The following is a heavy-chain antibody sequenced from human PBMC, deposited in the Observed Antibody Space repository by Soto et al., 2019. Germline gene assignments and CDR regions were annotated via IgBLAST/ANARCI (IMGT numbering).Heavy chain of an antibody. CDR2: VDHSGRT. J-gene: IGHJ4*02. CDR1: GYSINSDYY. V-gene: IGHV4-38-2*01. Sequence: SETLSLTCAVSGYSINSDYYWGWIRQPPGKGLEWIGSVDHSGRTYYSPSLRSRLTIFIDTSKNQFSLRLTSVTAADTAMYFCAKKGYYPSGKINLFDSWAPGTLVTVSS. CDR3: AKKGYYPSGKINLFDS. D-gene: IGHD3-10*01.